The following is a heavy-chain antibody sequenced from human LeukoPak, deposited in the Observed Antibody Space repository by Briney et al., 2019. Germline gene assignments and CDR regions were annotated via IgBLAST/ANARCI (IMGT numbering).Heavy chain of an antibody. CDR3: ARHLILTNYYNWFDP. CDR2: IYYSGST. Sequence: SETLSLTCTVSGGSISNNSWSWLRQPPGKGLEWMGYIYYSGSTYYTPFLKSRVTIPVDTSKNQFSLKLSSLTAADTAMYYCARHLILTNYYNWFDPWGQGTLVTVSS. J-gene: IGHJ5*02. CDR1: GGSISNNS. D-gene: IGHD3-9*01. V-gene: IGHV4-59*08.